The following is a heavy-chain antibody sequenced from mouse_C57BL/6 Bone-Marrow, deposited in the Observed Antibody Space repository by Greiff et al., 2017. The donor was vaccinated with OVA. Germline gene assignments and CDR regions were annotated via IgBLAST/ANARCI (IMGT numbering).Heavy chain of an antibody. CDR1: GYTFTDYY. Sequence: VQLKESGPVLVKPGASVKMSCKASGYTFTDYYMNWVKQSHGKSLEWIGVINPYNGGTSYNQKFKGKATLTVDKSSSTASMELNSLTSEDSAVYYCARWRLPLHYYAMDYWGQGTAVTVSS. CDR2: INPYNGGT. V-gene: IGHV1-19*01. J-gene: IGHJ4*01. D-gene: IGHD2-4*01. CDR3: ARWRLPLHYYAMDY.